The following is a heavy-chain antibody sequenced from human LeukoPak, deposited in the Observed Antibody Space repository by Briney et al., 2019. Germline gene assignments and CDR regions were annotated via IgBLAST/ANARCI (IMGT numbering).Heavy chain of an antibody. Sequence: SETLSLTCTVSGGSISSYYWSWIRQPPGEGLEWIGYIYYSGSTNYNPSLKSRVTISVDTSKNQFSLKLSSVTAADTAVYYCARDKSSSFDYWGQGTLVTVSS. J-gene: IGHJ4*02. CDR3: ARDKSSSFDY. CDR1: GGSISSYY. V-gene: IGHV4-59*01. CDR2: IYYSGST. D-gene: IGHD6-6*01.